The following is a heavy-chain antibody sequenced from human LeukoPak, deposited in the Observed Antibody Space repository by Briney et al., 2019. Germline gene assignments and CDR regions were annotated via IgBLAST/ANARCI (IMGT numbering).Heavy chain of an antibody. Sequence: GGSLRLSCAASGFTVGNNYMNWVRQAPGKGLEWVSVIYSGGDTFYADSVKGRFIMSRDNSKKTLYLQMNSLRAEDTTVYYCTADAISGGKLDHWGEGTLVTVSS. CDR1: GFTVGNNY. CDR3: TADAISGGKLDH. V-gene: IGHV3-66*01. J-gene: IGHJ4*02. CDR2: IYSGGDT. D-gene: IGHD3-10*02.